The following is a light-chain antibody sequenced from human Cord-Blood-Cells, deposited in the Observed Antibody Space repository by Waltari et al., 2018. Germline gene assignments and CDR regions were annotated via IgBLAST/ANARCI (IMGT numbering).Light chain of an antibody. V-gene: IGKV1-12*01. Sequence: DIKMTTSQSSVSASVGDRVTITCRASQGISSWLAWSQQKPGKAPKLLIYAASSLQSGVPSRFSGSGSGTDFTLTISSLQPEDFATYYCQQANSFPRTFGQGTRLEIK. CDR3: QQANSFPRT. CDR2: AAS. CDR1: QGISSW. J-gene: IGKJ5*01.